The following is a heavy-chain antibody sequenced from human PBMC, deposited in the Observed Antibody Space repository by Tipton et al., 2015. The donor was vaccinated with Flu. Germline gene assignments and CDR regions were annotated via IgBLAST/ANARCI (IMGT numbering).Heavy chain of an antibody. CDR2: IYSGGST. V-gene: IGHV3-53*01. D-gene: IGHD1-20*01. CDR3: ARDRDNWNDVDAFDI. Sequence: SLRLSCAASGFTVSSNYMSWVRQAPGKGLEWVSVIYSGGSTYYADSVKGRFTISRDNAKNSLYLQMNSLRAEDTAVYYCARDRDNWNDVDAFDIWGQGTMVTVSS. CDR1: GFTVSSNY. J-gene: IGHJ3*02.